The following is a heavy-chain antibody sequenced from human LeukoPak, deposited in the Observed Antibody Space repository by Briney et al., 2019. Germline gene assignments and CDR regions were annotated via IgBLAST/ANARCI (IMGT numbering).Heavy chain of an antibody. J-gene: IGHJ4*02. D-gene: IGHD4-17*01. CDR1: GFTFSSYA. Sequence: PGGSLRLSCAASGFTFSSYAMHWVRQAPGKGLEWVAVISYDGSNKYYADSVKGRFTISRDNSKNTLYLQMNSLRAEDTAVYYCASPPHYGGYYFDYWGQGTLVTVSS. CDR3: ASPPHYGGYYFDY. V-gene: IGHV3-30-3*01. CDR2: ISYDGSNK.